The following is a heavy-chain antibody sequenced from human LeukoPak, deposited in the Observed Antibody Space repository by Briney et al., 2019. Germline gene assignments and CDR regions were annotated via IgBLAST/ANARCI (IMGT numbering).Heavy chain of an antibody. CDR3: ARHVGAEGGEVYYYYGMDV. CDR2: INHSGST. J-gene: IGHJ6*02. D-gene: IGHD3-10*01. CDR1: GASFISYY. V-gene: IGHV4-34*01. Sequence: TSETLSLTCAVDGASFISYYGAWIRQPPGKGLEWIGEINHSGSTNYNPSLKSRVTISVDTSKNQFSLKLSSVTAADTAVYYCARHVGAEGGEVYYYYGMDVWGQGTTVTVSS.